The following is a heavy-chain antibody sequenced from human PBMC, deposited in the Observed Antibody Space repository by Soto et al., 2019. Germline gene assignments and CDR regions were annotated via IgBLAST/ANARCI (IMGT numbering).Heavy chain of an antibody. D-gene: IGHD3-3*01. Sequence: EVQLLESGGGLVQPGGSLRLSCAASGFTFSSYAMSWVRQAPGKGLEWVSAISGSGGSTYYADSVKGRFTISRDNSKNTLYLQMNSLRAEDTAVYYSANYDFWSGYYNGGGWGYYYGMDVWGQGTTVTVSS. CDR3: ANYDFWSGYYNGGGWGYYYGMDV. J-gene: IGHJ6*02. CDR1: GFTFSSYA. CDR2: ISGSGGST. V-gene: IGHV3-23*01.